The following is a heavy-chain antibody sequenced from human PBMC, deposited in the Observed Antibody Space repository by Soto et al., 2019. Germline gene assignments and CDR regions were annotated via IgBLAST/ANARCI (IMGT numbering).Heavy chain of an antibody. Sequence: GGSLRLSCAASGFTFSSYAMHWVRQAPGKGLEWVAVISYDGSNKYYADSVKGRFTISRDNSKNTLYLQMNSLRAEDTAVYYCARDHLTVTYFDYWGQGTLVTVSS. CDR3: ARDHLTVTYFDY. CDR1: GFTFSSYA. CDR2: ISYDGSNK. D-gene: IGHD4-17*01. V-gene: IGHV3-30-3*01. J-gene: IGHJ4*02.